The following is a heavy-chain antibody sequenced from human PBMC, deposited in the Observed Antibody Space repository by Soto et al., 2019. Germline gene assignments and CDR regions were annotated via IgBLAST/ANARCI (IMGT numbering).Heavy chain of an antibody. Sequence: SETLSLTCTISGGSISGFYWGWIRQHPGKGLEWIGNIYYSGSANYDPSLRSRVTISLNTSKNQFSLNLNSVTAADTAIYYCARWTYCGGDCYWLDFWGQGTLVTVSS. D-gene: IGHD2-21*02. CDR2: IYYSGSA. V-gene: IGHV4-59*01. J-gene: IGHJ4*02. CDR1: GGSISGFY. CDR3: ARWTYCGGDCYWLDF.